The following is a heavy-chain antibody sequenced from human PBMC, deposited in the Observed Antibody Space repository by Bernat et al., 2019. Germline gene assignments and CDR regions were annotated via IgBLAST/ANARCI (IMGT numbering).Heavy chain of an antibody. D-gene: IGHD4-23*01. CDR2: IYYSGST. Sequence: QVQLQESGPGLVKPSETLSLTCTVSGGSISSSSYYWGWIRQPPGKGLEWIGSIYYSGSTYYNPSLKSRVTISVDTSKNQFSLKLSSVTAADTAVYYCARTTVVTPNWYFDLWGRGTLVTVSS. CDR3: ARTTVVTPNWYFDL. V-gene: IGHV4-39*01. J-gene: IGHJ2*01. CDR1: GGSISSSSYY.